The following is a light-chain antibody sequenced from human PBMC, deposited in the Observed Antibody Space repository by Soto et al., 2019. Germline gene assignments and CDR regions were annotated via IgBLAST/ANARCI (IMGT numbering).Light chain of an antibody. CDR3: QQYESYSWT. Sequence: IQITQSPSTLSATVGDRVTITCRASQSISGWLAWYQQKPGTAPKLLIYEASSLQSGVPSRFSGSGSGTEFTLTISSLQPDDSATYYCQQYESYSWTFGQGTKVDFK. CDR1: QSISGW. V-gene: IGKV1-5*01. CDR2: EAS. J-gene: IGKJ1*01.